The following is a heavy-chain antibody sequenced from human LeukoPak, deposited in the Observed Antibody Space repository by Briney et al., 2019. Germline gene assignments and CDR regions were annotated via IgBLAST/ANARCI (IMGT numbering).Heavy chain of an antibody. CDR3: ARETSYYDILTGYSAPDAFDI. CDR2: IYYSGST. J-gene: IGHJ3*02. V-gene: IGHV4-30-4*01. Sequence: SQTLSLTCTVSGGSISSGDYYWSWIRQPPGKGLEWIGYIYYSGSTYYNPSLKSRVTISVDTSKNQFSLKLSSVTAADTAVYYCARETSYYDILTGYSAPDAFDIWGQGTMVTVSP. CDR1: GGSISSGDYY. D-gene: IGHD3-9*01.